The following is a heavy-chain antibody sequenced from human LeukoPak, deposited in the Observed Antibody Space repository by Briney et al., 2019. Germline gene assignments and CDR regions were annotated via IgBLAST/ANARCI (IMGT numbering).Heavy chain of an antibody. CDR3: ARDNYDSGDYYFDY. CDR2: ISSGARSI. D-gene: IGHD4-17*01. CDR1: GFSFSNYG. Sequence: KSGGSLRLSCAASGFSFSNYGMNWVRQAPGNGLEWVSFISSGARSIYYADSVRGRFSISRDNAKNSLYLQMNSLRAEDTAVYYCARDNYDSGDYYFDYWGQGTLVTVSS. J-gene: IGHJ4*02. V-gene: IGHV3-21*01.